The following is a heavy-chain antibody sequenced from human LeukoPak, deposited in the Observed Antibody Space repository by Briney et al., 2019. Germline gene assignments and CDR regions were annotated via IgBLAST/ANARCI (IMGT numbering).Heavy chain of an antibody. CDR1: GGSISSGRYY. CDR3: ARWPEGLEGYYYGMDV. V-gene: IGHV4-31*03. J-gene: IGHJ6*04. Sequence: SETLSLTCTVSGGSISSGRYYWTWIRQRPGKGLEWIGYMHNNGNTYYNPYLKSRVTMSEDMSKNQFSLKLSSVRAADAAVYYCARWPEGLEGYYYGMDVWGKGTTVTVSS. CDR2: MHNNGNT.